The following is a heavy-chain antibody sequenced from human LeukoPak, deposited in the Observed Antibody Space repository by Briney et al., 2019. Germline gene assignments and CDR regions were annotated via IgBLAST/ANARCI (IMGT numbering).Heavy chain of an antibody. V-gene: IGHV6-1*01. J-gene: IGHJ6*02. CDR1: GDSVSSNSAA. CDR2: TYYRSKWYN. D-gene: IGHD6-13*01. CDR3: ARDLVSAAGVRYGMDV. Sequence: ASQTLSLTCAISGDSVSSNSAAWNWIRQSPSRGLEWLGRTYYRSKWYNDYAVSVKSRITINPDTSKNQFSLQLNSVTPEDTAVYYCARDLVSAAGVRYGMDVWGQGTTVTVSS.